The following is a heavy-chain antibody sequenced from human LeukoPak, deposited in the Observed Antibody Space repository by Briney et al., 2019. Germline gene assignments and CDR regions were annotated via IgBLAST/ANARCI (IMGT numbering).Heavy chain of an antibody. CDR1: QFTFSHYG. CDR3: ARDAQRGFDYSNSLRY. V-gene: IGHV3-33*08. Sequence: GGPLTLSCVASQFTFSHYGMHWVRQAPGRGLEWVAVIWSDGTNQYYADSVKGRFTISRDDSQKTVYLQMNGLRVEDTAVYFCARDAQRGFDYSNSLRYWGQGTLVTVSS. D-gene: IGHD4-11*01. CDR2: IWSDGTNQ. J-gene: IGHJ4*02.